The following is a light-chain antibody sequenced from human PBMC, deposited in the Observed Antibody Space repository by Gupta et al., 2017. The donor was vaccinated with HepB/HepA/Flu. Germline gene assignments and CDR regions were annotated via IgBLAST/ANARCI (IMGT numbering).Light chain of an antibody. CDR1: QSISSD. Sequence: EIVMTQSPATLSVSPGERATLSCRASQSISSDLAWYQQKPGRAPRLLIYGASTRATGIPARFSGSGSGTEFTLTISRLQSEDFAVYYCQQYNRWPLWTFGQGTKVEIK. CDR3: QQYNRWPLWT. V-gene: IGKV3-15*01. J-gene: IGKJ1*01. CDR2: GAS.